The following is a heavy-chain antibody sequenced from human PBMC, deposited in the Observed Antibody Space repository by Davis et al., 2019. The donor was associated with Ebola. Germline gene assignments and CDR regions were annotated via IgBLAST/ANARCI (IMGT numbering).Heavy chain of an antibody. CDR3: TRHVPGDFWYFDL. CDR2: LYRDGRT. D-gene: IGHD4-17*01. J-gene: IGHJ2*01. CDR1: GLIVSDNY. V-gene: IGHV3-53*01. Sequence: GESLKISCAASGLIVSDNYMSWVRQAPGKGPEWVSVLYRDGRTYYADSVKGRFTISRDNSKNTVYLQINSLRAEDTAMYHCTRHVPGDFWYFDLWGRGTLVTVSS.